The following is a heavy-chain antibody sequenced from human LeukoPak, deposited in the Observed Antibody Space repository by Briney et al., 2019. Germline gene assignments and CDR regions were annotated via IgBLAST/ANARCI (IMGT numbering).Heavy chain of an antibody. D-gene: IGHD3-22*01. J-gene: IGHJ4*02. V-gene: IGHV4-34*01. Sequence: SETLSLTCAVYGGSFSGYYWSWIRQPPGKGVEWIGEINHSGSTNYNPSLKSRVTISVDTSKNQFSLKLSSVTAADTAVYYCAGRYYYDSSGSHYFDYWGQGTLVTVSS. CDR2: INHSGST. CDR3: AGRYYYDSSGSHYFDY. CDR1: GGSFSGYY.